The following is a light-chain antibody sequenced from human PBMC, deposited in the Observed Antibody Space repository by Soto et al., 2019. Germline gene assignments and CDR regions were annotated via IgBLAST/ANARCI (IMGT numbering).Light chain of an antibody. J-gene: IGLJ1*01. CDR2: EVS. CDR3: ISYAGSKNYV. V-gene: IGLV2-8*01. Sequence: QSVLTQPASVSGSPGQSIPISCTGTSNDVGGYNYVSWYQQYPGKAPKLMIYEVSHRPSGVPDRFSGSKSGNTASLTVSGLQADDEADYYCISYAGSKNYVFGTGTKVTVL. CDR1: SNDVGGYNY.